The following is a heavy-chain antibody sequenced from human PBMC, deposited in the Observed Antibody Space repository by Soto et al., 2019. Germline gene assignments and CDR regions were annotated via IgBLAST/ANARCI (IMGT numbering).Heavy chain of an antibody. CDR3: ARRRFLPPVHYYYGMDV. V-gene: IGHV4-39*01. D-gene: IGHD3-3*01. Sequence: SETLSLTCTVSGGSISSSSYYWGWIRQPPGKGLEWIGSIYYSGSTYYNPSLKSRVTISVDTSKNLFSLKLSSVTAADTAVYYCARRRFLPPVHYYYGMDVWGQGTTVTVSS. CDR2: IYYSGST. CDR1: GGSISSSSYY. J-gene: IGHJ6*02.